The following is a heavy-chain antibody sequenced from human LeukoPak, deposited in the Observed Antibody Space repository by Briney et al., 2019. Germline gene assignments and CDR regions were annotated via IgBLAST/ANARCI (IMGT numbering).Heavy chain of an antibody. CDR1: GYTFTSYD. J-gene: IGHJ4*02. Sequence: GASVKVSCKASGYTFTSYDINWARHATGQGLEWMGWMNPNSGNTGYAQKFQGRVTMTRNTSISTAYMELSSLRSEDTAVYYCARGLRRAASLTNLFGKMEYYFDYWGQGTLVTVSS. V-gene: IGHV1-8*01. CDR2: MNPNSGNT. CDR3: ARGLRRAASLTNLFGKMEYYFDY. D-gene: IGHD3-10*02.